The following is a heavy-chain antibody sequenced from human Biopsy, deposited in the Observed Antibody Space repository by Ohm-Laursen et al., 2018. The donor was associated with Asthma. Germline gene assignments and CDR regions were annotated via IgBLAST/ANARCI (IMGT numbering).Heavy chain of an antibody. V-gene: IGHV4-30-2*01. CDR1: GGSISSGGY. D-gene: IGHD6-6*01. Sequence: TLSPTCAVSGGSISSGGYWTWIRQPPGKGLEWIGYISHSGSTYFNPSLKSRVTISLDRTKSQFSLKLSSVTAADTALYYCARAQAAQYYYGMDVWGQGTTVIVSS. CDR3: ARAQAAQYYYGMDV. J-gene: IGHJ6*02. CDR2: ISHSGST.